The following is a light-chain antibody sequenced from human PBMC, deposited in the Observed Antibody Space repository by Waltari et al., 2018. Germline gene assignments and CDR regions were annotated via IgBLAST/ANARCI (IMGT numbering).Light chain of an antibody. Sequence: DIQVTQSPSSVSASVGDRVAITCRTSRDVSSWLAWYQQRPGKAPKLLIPGASGLQSGVSSSFSGTGSGTDFTLTITSLQPEDFATYYCQLVHTFPPYTFGQGTKVA. CDR2: GAS. CDR3: QLVHTFPPYT. CDR1: RDVSSW. J-gene: IGKJ2*01. V-gene: IGKV1-12*01.